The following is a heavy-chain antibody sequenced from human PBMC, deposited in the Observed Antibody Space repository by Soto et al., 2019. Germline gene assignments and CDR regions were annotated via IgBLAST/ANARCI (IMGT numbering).Heavy chain of an antibody. D-gene: IGHD3-10*01. J-gene: IGHJ4*02. CDR2: IDPSGSYT. V-gene: IGHV5-10-1*01. CDR1: GYSFTSYW. CDR3: ARHNYGSGSTYFDY. Sequence: PGESLKISFKGSGYSFTSYWISWVRQMPGKGLEWMGKIDPSGSYTKYSPSFQGHVTISADKSISTAYLQWNSLKASDTAVYYCARHNYGSGSTYFDYWGQGTLVTVSS.